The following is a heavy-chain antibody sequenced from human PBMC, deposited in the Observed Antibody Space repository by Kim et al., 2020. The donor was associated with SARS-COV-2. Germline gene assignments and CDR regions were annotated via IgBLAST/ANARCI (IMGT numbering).Heavy chain of an antibody. J-gene: IGHJ3*02. CDR1: GGSISSYY. D-gene: IGHD3-10*01. CDR3: ARVNPFTMVRGGADAFDI. V-gene: IGHV4-59*01. CDR2: IYYSGST. Sequence: SETLSLTCTVSGGSISSYYWSWIRQPPGKGLEWIGYIYYSGSTNYNPSLNSRVTISVDTSKNQFSLKLSSVTAADTAVYYCARVNPFTMVRGGADAFDIWGQGTMVTVSS.